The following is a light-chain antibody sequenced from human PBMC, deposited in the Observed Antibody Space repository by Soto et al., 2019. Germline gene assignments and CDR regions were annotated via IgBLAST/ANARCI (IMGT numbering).Light chain of an antibody. Sequence: QSVLTQPPSVSGTPGQSITISCAGSTANIGTYTVNWYQHLPGTAPKLLFSTYDQRPSGVADRFSGSKSGTSASLAISGLHSEDEADYYCAAWYDRVNGVVVCGGTTLTV. J-gene: IGLJ2*01. V-gene: IGLV1-44*01. CDR2: TYD. CDR3: AAWYDRVNGVV. CDR1: TANIGTYT.